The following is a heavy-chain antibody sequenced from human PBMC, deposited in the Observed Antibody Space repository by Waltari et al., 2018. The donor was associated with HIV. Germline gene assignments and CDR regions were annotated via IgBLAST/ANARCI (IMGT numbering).Heavy chain of an antibody. CDR2: TDQRGNA. V-gene: IGHV4-30-2*01. CDR1: GGSISGDGYS. D-gene: IGHD5-12*01. CDR3: ARVGGGYCGDEGYYYYGLDV. Sequence: QLQLQESGSALVKPSQTLSLTCTVSGGSISGDGYSYSWIRQPPGTCREWLGFTDQRGNAYYNPSPKTRVPISVARSKNQFFRTLRSVSAADTAVYYCARVGGGYCGDEGYYYYGLDVWGQGTTVIVSS. J-gene: IGHJ6*02.